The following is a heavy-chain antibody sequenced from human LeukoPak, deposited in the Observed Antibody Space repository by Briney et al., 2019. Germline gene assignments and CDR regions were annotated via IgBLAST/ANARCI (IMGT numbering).Heavy chain of an antibody. CDR1: GGSISSYY. CDR3: ARISSSNWYNERGAFDV. V-gene: IGHV4-4*07. D-gene: IGHD6-13*01. J-gene: IGHJ3*01. CDR2: IYTSGST. Sequence: SETLSLTCTVSGGSISSYYWSWIRQPAGKGLEWIGRIYTSGSTNYNPSLKSRVTMSVDTSKNQFSLKLSSVTAADTAVYYCARISSSNWYNERGAFDVWGQGTMVTVSS.